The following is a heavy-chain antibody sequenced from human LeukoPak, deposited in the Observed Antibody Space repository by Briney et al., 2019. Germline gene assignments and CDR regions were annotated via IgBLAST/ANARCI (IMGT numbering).Heavy chain of an antibody. CDR2: IYTSGST. Sequence: SETLSLTCTVSGGSISSYYWSWIRQPAGKGLEWIGRIYTSGSTNYYASLKSRVSMSVDTSKNQFSLKLSSVTAADTAVFYCARENSGSYREFDYWGQGTLATVSS. J-gene: IGHJ4*02. V-gene: IGHV4-4*07. CDR1: GGSISSYY. D-gene: IGHD1-26*01. CDR3: ARENSGSYREFDY.